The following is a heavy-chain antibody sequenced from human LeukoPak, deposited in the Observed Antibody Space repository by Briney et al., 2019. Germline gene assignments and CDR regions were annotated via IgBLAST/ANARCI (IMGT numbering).Heavy chain of an antibody. CDR1: GFTFSNYW. CDR2: INSDGSST. CDR3: ARDSARVYYDSSGPIDY. J-gene: IGHJ4*02. V-gene: IGHV3-74*03. D-gene: IGHD3-22*01. Sequence: PGGSLRLSCAASGFTFSNYWMHWVRQAPGKGLVWVSRINSDGSSTTYADSVKGRFTISRDNAKNTLYLQMNSLRAEDTAVYYCARDSARVYYDSSGPIDYWGQGTLVTVSS.